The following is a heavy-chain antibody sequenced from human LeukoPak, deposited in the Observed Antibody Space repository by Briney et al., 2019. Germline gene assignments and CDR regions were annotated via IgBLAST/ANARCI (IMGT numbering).Heavy chain of an antibody. D-gene: IGHD2-15*01. CDR1: GGSFSGYY. CDR2: IYYSGST. J-gene: IGHJ5*02. V-gene: IGHV4-31*11. Sequence: SETLSLTCAVYGGSFSGYYWSWIRQHPGKGLEWIGYIYYSGSTYYNPSLKSRVTISVDTSKNQFSLKLSSVTAADTAVYYCASPYCSGGSCYAKTWGQGTLVTVSS. CDR3: ASPYCSGGSCYAKT.